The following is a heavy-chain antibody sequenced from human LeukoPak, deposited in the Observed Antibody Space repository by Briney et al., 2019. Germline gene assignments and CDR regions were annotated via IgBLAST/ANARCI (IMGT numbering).Heavy chain of an antibody. CDR2: ISGSGGST. V-gene: IGHV3-23*01. Sequence: GGPLRLSCAASGFTFSSYAMSWVRQAPGKGLEWVSAISGSGGSTYYADSVKGRFTISRDNSKNTLYLQMNSLSAEDTAVYYCAKDTVDDFWSGYYKYWFDPWGQGTLVTVSS. CDR3: AKDTVDDFWSGYYKYWFDP. J-gene: IGHJ5*02. D-gene: IGHD3-3*01. CDR1: GFTFSSYA.